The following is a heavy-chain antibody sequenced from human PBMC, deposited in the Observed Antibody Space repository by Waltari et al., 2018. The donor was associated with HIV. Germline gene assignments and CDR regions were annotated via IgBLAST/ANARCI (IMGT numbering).Heavy chain of an antibody. CDR2: IYYSGRT. CDR3: ARGAYYGSRTYSFDF. D-gene: IGHD3-10*01. Sequence: QVQLHESGPGLVKPSQTLSRTCPVSVGSIRGGGSSWTWIRQRPEKGLDYIGNIYYSGRTYYNPSLKSRIIISVDTSKNQFSLKLNSVTAADTAVYYCARGAYYGSRTYSFDFWGQGTLVTVSS. CDR1: VGSIRGGGSS. V-gene: IGHV4-31*03. J-gene: IGHJ4*02.